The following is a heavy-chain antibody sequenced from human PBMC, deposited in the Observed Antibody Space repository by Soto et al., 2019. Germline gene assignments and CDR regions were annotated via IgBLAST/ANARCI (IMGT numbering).Heavy chain of an antibody. CDR1: GVTFSSYA. J-gene: IGHJ4*02. V-gene: IGHV3-30-3*01. Sequence: QVQLVESGGGVVQPGRCLRVSCAASGVTFSSYAMHWVRQAPGKGLEWVAVISFDGSNKYYADSVKDRFTVSRDNSKNTLYVQMNSLRAEDTAVYYCGRDRRFGNGYNLGFDYWGQGTLVTVSS. D-gene: IGHD5-12*01. CDR3: GRDRRFGNGYNLGFDY. CDR2: ISFDGSNK.